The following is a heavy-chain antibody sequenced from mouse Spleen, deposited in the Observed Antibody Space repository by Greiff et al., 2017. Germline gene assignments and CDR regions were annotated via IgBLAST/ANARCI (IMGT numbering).Heavy chain of an antibody. CDR2: IHPNSGST. CDR1: GYTFTSYW. D-gene: IGHD1-1*01. J-gene: IGHJ2*01. V-gene: IGHV1-64*01. Sequence: QVQLRQPGAELVKPGASVKLSCKASGYTFTSYWMQWVKQRPGHGLEWIGMIHPNSGSTNYNEKFKSKATLTVDKSSSTAYMQLSSLTSEDSAVYYCARGGGVVVSYYFDYWGQGTTLTVSS. CDR3: ARGGGVVVSYYFDY.